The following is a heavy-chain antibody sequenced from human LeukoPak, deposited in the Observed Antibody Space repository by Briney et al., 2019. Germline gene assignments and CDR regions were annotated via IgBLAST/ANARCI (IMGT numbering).Heavy chain of an antibody. CDR1: GYTFTGYY. Sequence: ASVKVSCKASGYTFTGYYMHWVRQAPGQGLEWMGWMNPNSGNTGYAQKFQGRVTMTRNTSISTAYMELSSLRSEDTAVYYCARGTGNQLLPLRFWGQGTLVTVSS. J-gene: IGHJ4*02. CDR2: MNPNSGNT. D-gene: IGHD2-2*01. V-gene: IGHV1-8*02. CDR3: ARGTGNQLLPLRF.